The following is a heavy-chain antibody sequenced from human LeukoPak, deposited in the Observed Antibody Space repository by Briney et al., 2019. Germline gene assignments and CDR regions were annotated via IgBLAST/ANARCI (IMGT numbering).Heavy chain of an antibody. V-gene: IGHV3-23*01. CDR1: GFTFSSYG. CDR3: AKDRGIISDY. J-gene: IGHJ4*02. D-gene: IGHD3-10*01. Sequence: GGTLRLSCAASGFTFSSYGMSWVRQAPGKGLEWVSAISGSGGSTYYADSVKGRFTISRDNSKNTLYLQMNSLRAEDTAVYYCAKDRGIISDYWGQGTLVTVSS. CDR2: ISGSGGST.